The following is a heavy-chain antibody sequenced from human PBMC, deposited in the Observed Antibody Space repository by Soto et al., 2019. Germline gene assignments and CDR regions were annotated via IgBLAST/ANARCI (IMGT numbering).Heavy chain of an antibody. CDR3: ARDPDYCRGGSCYSPPGHFDY. CDR1: GVTCSSYA. CDR2: ISYDGSNK. V-gene: IGHV3-30-3*01. Sequence: LSCAASGVTCSSYALHWVRQAPGKGLECVAVISYDGSNKYYADSVKGRFTISRDNSKNTLYLQMKSLRAEDKAVYYCARDPDYCRGGSCYSPPGHFDYWGQGTLVTVSS. D-gene: IGHD2-15*01. J-gene: IGHJ4*02.